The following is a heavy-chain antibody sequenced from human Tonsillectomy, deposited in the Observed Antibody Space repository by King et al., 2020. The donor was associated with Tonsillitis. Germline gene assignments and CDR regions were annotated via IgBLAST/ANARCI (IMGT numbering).Heavy chain of an antibody. CDR1: GFTFSNYW. CDR2: IKGDGSRT. V-gene: IGHV3-74*01. Sequence: VQLVESGGGLVQPGGSLRLSCAASGFTFSNYWMHWVRQAPGKGLVWVSRIKGDGSRTTYADSVEGRFTISRDNAKNTLYLQMHSLRAEDTAVYYCARWPQTGVDYYYMDVWGKGTTVTVSS. CDR3: ARWPQTGVDYYYMDV. J-gene: IGHJ6*03. D-gene: IGHD7-27*01.